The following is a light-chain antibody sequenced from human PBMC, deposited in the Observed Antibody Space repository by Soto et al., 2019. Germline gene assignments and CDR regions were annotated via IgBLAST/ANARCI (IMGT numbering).Light chain of an antibody. CDR2: SNN. CDR1: SSNVGSHT. V-gene: IGLV1-44*01. CDR3: ASWDDSLNGAV. J-gene: IGLJ7*01. Sequence: QSVLTQPPSASGTPGQRVTISCSGSSSNVGSHTVSWYQQLPGKAPRLLIYSNNQRPSGVPDRFSGSKSGTSASLAISGLQSEDESDYYCASWDDSLNGAVFGGGTQLTVL.